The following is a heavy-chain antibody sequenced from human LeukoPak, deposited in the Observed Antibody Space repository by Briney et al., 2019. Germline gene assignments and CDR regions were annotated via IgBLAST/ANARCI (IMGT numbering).Heavy chain of an antibody. CDR3: ASPLGTSLDY. V-gene: IGHV4-39*01. Sequence: SETLSLTCTVSGGSISSSSYYWGWIRQPPGKGLEWIGSIYYSGSTYYNPSLKSRVTISVNTSKNQFSLKLSSVTAADTAVYYCASPLGTSLDYWGQGTLVTVSS. CDR1: GGSISSSSYY. J-gene: IGHJ4*02. D-gene: IGHD1-1*01. CDR2: IYYSGST.